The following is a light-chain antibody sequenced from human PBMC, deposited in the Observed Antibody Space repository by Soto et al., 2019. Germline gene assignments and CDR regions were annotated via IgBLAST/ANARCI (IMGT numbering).Light chain of an antibody. Sequence: EIVLTQSPGTVSLSPGERATRSCRASQSVTSSYLAWYQQKPGQAPRLLIYGVSSRATGIPDRFSVCGAGTDFTLTISRLEPEDFAVYYCQQYGDSPLTFGGGTKVEIK. CDR2: GVS. V-gene: IGKV3-20*01. CDR3: QQYGDSPLT. CDR1: QSVTSSY. J-gene: IGKJ4*01.